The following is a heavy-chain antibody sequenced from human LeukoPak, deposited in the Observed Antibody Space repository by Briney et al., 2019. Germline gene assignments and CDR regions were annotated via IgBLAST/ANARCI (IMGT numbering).Heavy chain of an antibody. D-gene: IGHD2-2*01. V-gene: IGHV1-18*01. Sequence: ASVKVSCKASGYTFTRYGISWVRQAPGQGLEGMGWISAYNGNTNYAQKLQGRVTMTTDTSTSTAYMELRSLRSDDTAVYYCAREYCSSTSCYPDIWGQGTMVTVSS. CDR1: GYTFTRYG. CDR3: AREYCSSTSCYPDI. J-gene: IGHJ3*02. CDR2: ISAYNGNT.